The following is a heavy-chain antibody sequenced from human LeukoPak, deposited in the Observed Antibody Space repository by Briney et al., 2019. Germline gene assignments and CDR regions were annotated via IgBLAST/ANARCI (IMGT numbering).Heavy chain of an antibody. Sequence: ASVKVSCKASGGTFSSYAISWVRQAPGQGPEWMGGIIPIFGTAYYAQKFQGRVTITADESTSTAYMELSSLRSEDTAVYYCARDLYYYVSSGYPSWGQGTLVTVSS. V-gene: IGHV1-69*13. CDR1: GGTFSSYA. D-gene: IGHD3-22*01. CDR3: ARDLYYYVSSGYPS. CDR2: IIPIFGTA. J-gene: IGHJ4*02.